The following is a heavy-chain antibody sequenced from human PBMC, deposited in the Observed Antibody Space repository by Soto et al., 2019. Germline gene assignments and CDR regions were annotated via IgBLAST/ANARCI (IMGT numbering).Heavy chain of an antibody. CDR1: GYSFTSYW. J-gene: IGHJ5*02. CDR3: ARVSGDDSIGYLVNWFDP. Sequence: GESLKISCKGSGYSFTSYWISWVRQMPGKGLEWMGRIDPSDSYTNYSPSFQGHVTISADKSISTAYLQWSSLKASDTAMYYCARVSGDDSIGYLVNWFDPWGQGTLVTVSS. V-gene: IGHV5-10-1*01. D-gene: IGHD3-22*01. CDR2: IDPSDSYT.